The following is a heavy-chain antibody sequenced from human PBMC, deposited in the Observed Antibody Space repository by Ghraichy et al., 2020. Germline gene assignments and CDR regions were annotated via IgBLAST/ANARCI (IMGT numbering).Heavy chain of an antibody. D-gene: IGHD6-19*01. CDR3: ATDSQWNHRLLRD. CDR1: GYTLNELS. CDR2: FDPKAGGI. V-gene: IGHV1-24*01. Sequence: ASVKVSCKVSGYTLNELSIIWVRQAPGKGPEWVGGFDPKAGGIVYAQKLEGRVTLTEDTSTDTAYMELTSLKSDDTAVYYCATDSQWNHRLLRDWGQGTLVTVSS. J-gene: IGHJ4*02.